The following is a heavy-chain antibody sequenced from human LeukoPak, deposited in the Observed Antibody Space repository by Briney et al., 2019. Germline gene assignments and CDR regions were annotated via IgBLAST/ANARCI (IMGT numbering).Heavy chain of an antibody. Sequence: GGSLRLSCAASGFTFSSYDMHWVRQATGKGLEWVSAIGVAANTFYSGSVKGRFTISRENAKNSLYLLMASLRAEDTAVYYCARQNTPHGNFDYWGQGILVTVSS. V-gene: IGHV3-13*01. CDR2: IGVAANT. CDR3: ARQNTPHGNFDY. D-gene: IGHD1-26*01. J-gene: IGHJ4*02. CDR1: GFTFSSYD.